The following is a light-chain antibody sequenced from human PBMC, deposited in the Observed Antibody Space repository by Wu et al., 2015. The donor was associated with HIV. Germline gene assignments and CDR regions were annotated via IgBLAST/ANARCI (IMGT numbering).Light chain of an antibody. CDR2: GAS. J-gene: IGKJ1*01. CDR1: QDISNS. CDR3: QQLYSYPRT. Sequence: VGDRVTITCRASQDISNSLAWYQQKPGKAPKLLLHGASTLQSGAPSRFSGSGSGTDFTLTISSLQPEDFATYYCQQLYSYPRTFGQGTQVEVK. V-gene: IGKV1-9*01.